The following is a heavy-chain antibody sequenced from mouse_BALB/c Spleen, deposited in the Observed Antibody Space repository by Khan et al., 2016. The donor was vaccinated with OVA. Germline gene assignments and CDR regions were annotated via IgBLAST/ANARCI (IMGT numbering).Heavy chain of an antibody. Sequence: QGQLQQSGAELTRPGASVKMSCKASGYTFTSYTMHWLKQRPGPGLEWIGYINPSNDYTNYNQKFQDKATLTADKYSTTAYMQLNSLTSEASAVYYGARSGSSYSSRDWFAFWVQGTLVTGTA. J-gene: IGHJ3*01. CDR2: INPSNDYT. CDR1: GYTFTSYT. CDR3: ARSGSSYSSRDWFAF. D-gene: IGHD1-1*01. V-gene: IGHV1-4*01.